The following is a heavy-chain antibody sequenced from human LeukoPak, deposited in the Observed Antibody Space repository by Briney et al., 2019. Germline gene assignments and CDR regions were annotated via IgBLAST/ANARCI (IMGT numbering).Heavy chain of an antibody. V-gene: IGHV4-59*01. CDR1: GGSISSYY. CDR3: ARGLGSGQYSSGWLVY. D-gene: IGHD6-19*01. CDR2: MYYSGGT. J-gene: IGHJ4*02. Sequence: PSETLSLTCNVSGGSISSYYYHWIRQAPGKGLEWIGYMYYSGGTNCSPSLQSRVTISIDTSKGQFSLKLTSVTAADTAVYYCARGLGSGQYSSGWLVYWGQGTLVTVSS.